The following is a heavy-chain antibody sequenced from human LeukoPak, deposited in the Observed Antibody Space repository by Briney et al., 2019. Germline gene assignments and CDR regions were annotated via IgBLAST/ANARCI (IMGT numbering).Heavy chain of an antibody. CDR2: IFYSGSA. CDR3: ARQRKCDY. CDR1: GDSITSGGYS. Sequence: SETLSLTCDVSGDSITSGGYSWSWIRQPPGKGLEWIGNIFYSGSAYYNPSLKSRVTISVDTSKNQFSLKLSSVTAADTAVYYCARQRKCDYWGQGTLVTVSS. V-gene: IGHV4-30-4*07. J-gene: IGHJ4*02.